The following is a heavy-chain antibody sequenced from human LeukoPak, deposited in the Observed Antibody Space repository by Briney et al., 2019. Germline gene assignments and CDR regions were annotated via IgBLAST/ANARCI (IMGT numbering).Heavy chain of an antibody. CDR1: GFTFSSAW. D-gene: IGHD7-27*01. J-gene: IGHJ4*02. CDR3: VQDWAWGAFAY. CDR2: ISGDAGRT. V-gene: IGHV3-23*01. Sequence: GGSLRLSCAASGFTFSSAWMSWVRRAPGKGLEWVSGISGDAGRTYYADSMKGRFTIYRDNSKNTLYLQMNSLGAEDTAVYYCVQDWAWGAFAYWGQGTLVTVSS.